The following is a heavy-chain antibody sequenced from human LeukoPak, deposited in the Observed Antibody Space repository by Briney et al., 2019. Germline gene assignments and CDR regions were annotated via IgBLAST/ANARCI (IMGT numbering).Heavy chain of an antibody. D-gene: IGHD5-12*01. CDR1: GFPFSSYW. CDR2: IKQDGSKK. V-gene: IGHV3-7*01. CDR3: ARGYSGYDFP. Sequence: PGGSLRLSCVASGFPFSSYWMTWVRQAPGKGLEWVANIKQDGSKKSYVDSVKGRFTISRDNAKNSLYLQMNSLRAEDTAVYYCARGYSGYDFPWGQGTLITVSS. J-gene: IGHJ5*02.